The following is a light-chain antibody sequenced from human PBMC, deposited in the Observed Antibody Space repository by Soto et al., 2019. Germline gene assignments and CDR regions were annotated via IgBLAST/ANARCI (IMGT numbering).Light chain of an antibody. CDR2: GNI. V-gene: IGLV1-40*01. Sequence: QSVLTQPPSVSGAPGQRVTISCTGSSSNIGAGYDVHWYQQRPGTAPKLLIFGNINRPSGVTDRFSGSKSGTSASLAITGLQAEDEGDYYCQSYDRPLSARYVFGNGTKVTVL. CDR1: SSNIGAGYD. CDR3: QSYDRPLSARYV. J-gene: IGLJ1*01.